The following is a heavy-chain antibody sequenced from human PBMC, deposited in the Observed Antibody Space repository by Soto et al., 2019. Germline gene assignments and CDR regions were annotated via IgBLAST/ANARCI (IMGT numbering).Heavy chain of an antibody. Sequence: PSGTLAFPVNVSGGSMVSYNWSWIRQSPGKGLEWIGYILPSGGTLYNPSLRNRAPVLLDRPSNQFSLRLTSATAAAPALYFGGREVRSPNGWYWDYWGQGTRVTLL. CDR2: ILPSGGT. J-gene: IGHJ4*02. CDR3: GREVRSPNGWYWDY. V-gene: IGHV4-59*01. CDR1: GGSMVSYN. D-gene: IGHD6-19*01.